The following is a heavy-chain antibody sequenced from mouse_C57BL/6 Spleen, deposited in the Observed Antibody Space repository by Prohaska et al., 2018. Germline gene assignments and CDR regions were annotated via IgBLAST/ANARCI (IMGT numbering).Heavy chain of an antibody. V-gene: IGHV11-2*01. D-gene: IGHD2-1*01. CDR2: INSDGSAI. Sequence: EVQLLETGGGLVQPGGSRGLSCEGSGFTFSGFWMSWVRQTPGKTLGWIGDINSDGSAINYAPSIKDRFTIFRDNDKSTLYLEISNVRSEDTATYFCMRYGNYWYFDVWGTGTTVTVSS. CDR1: GFTFSGFW. J-gene: IGHJ1*03. CDR3: MRYGNYWYFDV.